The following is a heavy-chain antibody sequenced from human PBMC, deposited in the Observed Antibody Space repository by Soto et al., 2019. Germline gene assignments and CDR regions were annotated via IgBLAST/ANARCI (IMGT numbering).Heavy chain of an antibody. CDR1: GGSISSGGYY. J-gene: IGHJ4*02. CDR3: AREPGYDILTGYGGLDY. V-gene: IGHV4-31*03. CDR2: IYYSGST. Sequence: QVQLQESGPGLVKPSQTLSLTCTVSGGSISSGGYYWSWIRQHPGKGLEWIGYIYYSGSTYYNPSPKSRVTISVDTSKNQFSLKLSSVTAADTAVYYCAREPGYDILTGYGGLDYWGQGTLVTVSS. D-gene: IGHD3-9*01.